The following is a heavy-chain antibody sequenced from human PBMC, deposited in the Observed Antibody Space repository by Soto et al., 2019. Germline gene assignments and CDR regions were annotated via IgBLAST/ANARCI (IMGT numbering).Heavy chain of an antibody. CDR1: GFTFSSYE. V-gene: IGHV3-48*03. D-gene: IGHD2-15*01. CDR2: ISSSGMTV. CDR3: ARPQEMEKRSSLRCYYTVHV. Sequence: GGSLRLSCVASGFTFSSYEMNWVRQAPGKGLKWVSYISSSGMTVYYADSVKGRFTISRDNAKNSLYLQMNTLRAEDTAVYYCARPQEMEKRSSLRCYYTVHVWG. J-gene: IGHJ6*01.